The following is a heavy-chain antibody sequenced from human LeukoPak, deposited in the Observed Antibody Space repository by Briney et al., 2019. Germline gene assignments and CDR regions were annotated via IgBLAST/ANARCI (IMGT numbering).Heavy chain of an antibody. CDR2: IDPSDSYT. V-gene: IGHV5-10-1*01. J-gene: IGHJ4*02. CDR3: AREGNIAVAGRSLADY. D-gene: IGHD6-19*01. Sequence: GESLKISCKTSGYSFTSYWISWVRQMPGKGLEWMGRIDPSDSYTNYSPSFQGHVTISADKSISTAYLQWSSLKASDTAMYYCAREGNIAVAGRSLADYWGQGTLVTVSS. CDR1: GYSFTSYW.